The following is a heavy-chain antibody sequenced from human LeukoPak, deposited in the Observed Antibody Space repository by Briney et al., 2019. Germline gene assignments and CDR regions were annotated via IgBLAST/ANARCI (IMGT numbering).Heavy chain of an antibody. V-gene: IGHV3-23*01. CDR1: RFTFNTYA. Sequence: PGGSLRLSCVASRFTFNTYAVNWVRQAPGKGLEWVSAISSNGDFTYYADSVRGRFTISRDNSKNTVFLQMNSLRADDTAVYYCATVKRGCSGGTCYSYDYWGQGTLVTVSS. CDR2: ISSNGDFT. CDR3: ATVKRGCSGGTCYSYDY. J-gene: IGHJ4*02. D-gene: IGHD2-15*01.